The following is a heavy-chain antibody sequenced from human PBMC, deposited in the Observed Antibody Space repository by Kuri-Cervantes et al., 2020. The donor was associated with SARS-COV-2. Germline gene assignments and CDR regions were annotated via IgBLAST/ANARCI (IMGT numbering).Heavy chain of an antibody. Sequence: GGSLRLSCAASGFTFSSYAMSWVRQAPGKGLEWVAVISYDGSNKYYADSVKGRFTISRDNSKNTLYLQMNSLRAEDTAVYYCARAPDRNSFGLYYWGQGNLVTVSS. CDR2: ISYDGSNK. CDR1: GFTFSSYA. D-gene: IGHD5-18*01. J-gene: IGHJ4*02. V-gene: IGHV3-30-3*01. CDR3: ARAPDRNSFGLYY.